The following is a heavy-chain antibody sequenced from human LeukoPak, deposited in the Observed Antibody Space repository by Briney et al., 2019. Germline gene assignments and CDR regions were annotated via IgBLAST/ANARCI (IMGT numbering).Heavy chain of an antibody. V-gene: IGHV4-34*01. D-gene: IGHD3-3*01. Sequence: PSETLSLTCAVYGGSFSGYYWSWLRQPPGKGLEWIGEINHSGSTNYNPSLKSRVTISVDTSKNQFSLKLSSVTAADTAVYYCARAPRVVTPRDAFDIWGQETRVSVPS. CDR1: GGSFSGYY. CDR2: INHSGST. J-gene: IGHJ3*02. CDR3: ARAPRVVTPRDAFDI.